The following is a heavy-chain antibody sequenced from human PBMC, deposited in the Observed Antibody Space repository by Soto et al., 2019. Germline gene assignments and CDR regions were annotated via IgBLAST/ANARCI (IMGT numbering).Heavy chain of an antibody. D-gene: IGHD3-9*01. J-gene: IGHJ5*02. CDR2: ISGSGGST. Sequence: GGSLRLSCAASGFTFSSYAMSWVRQAPGKGLEWVSAISGSGGSTYYADSVKGRFTISRDNSKNTLYLQMNSLRAEDMAVYYCATTDMRGPPVSWGQGTLVTVSS. CDR1: GFTFSSYA. V-gene: IGHV3-23*01. CDR3: ATTDMRGPPVS.